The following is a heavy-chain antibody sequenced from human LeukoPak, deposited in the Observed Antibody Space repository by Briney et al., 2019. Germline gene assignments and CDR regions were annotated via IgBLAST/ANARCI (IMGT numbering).Heavy chain of an antibody. CDR3: ASGHLGYGVDY. CDR2: INAGNGNT. J-gene: IGHJ4*02. D-gene: IGHD4/OR15-4a*01. CDR1: GYTFTSYA. V-gene: IGHV1-3*01. Sequence: ASVKVSCKASGYTFTSYAMHWVRQAPGQRLEWMGWINAGNGNTNYSQKFQGRVTITRDTSASTAYMELSSLRSEDTAVYYCASGHLGYGVDYWGQGTLVTVSS.